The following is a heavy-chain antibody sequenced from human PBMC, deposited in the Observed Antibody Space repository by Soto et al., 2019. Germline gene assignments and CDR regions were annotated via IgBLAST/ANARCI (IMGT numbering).Heavy chain of an antibody. J-gene: IGHJ5*02. CDR2: IYYSGST. V-gene: IGHV4-61*01. CDR1: GGSVSSGSYY. D-gene: IGHD3-3*01. CDR3: AREGYDFWSGYFRNWFDP. Sequence: QVQLQESGPGLVKPSETLSLTCTVSGGSVSSGSYYWSWIRQPPGKGLEWIGYIYYSGSTNYNPSLKSRVTISVDTSKNPFSLKLSSVTAADTAVYYCAREGYDFWSGYFRNWFDPWGQGTLVTVSS.